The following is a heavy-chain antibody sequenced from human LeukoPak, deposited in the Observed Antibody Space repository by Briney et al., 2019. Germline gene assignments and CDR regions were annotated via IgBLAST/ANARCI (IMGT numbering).Heavy chain of an antibody. CDR1: GGSISSSSYY. CDR2: IYYSGST. Sequence: PSETLSLTCTVSGGSISSSSYYWGWIRQPPGKGLEWIGSIYYSGSTYYNPSLKSRVTISVDTSKNQFSLKLSSVTAADTAVYYCASQVSPTYYYGSGSYLNRPYYFDYWGQGTLVTVSS. D-gene: IGHD3-10*01. V-gene: IGHV4-39*07. CDR3: ASQVSPTYYYGSGSYLNRPYYFDY. J-gene: IGHJ4*02.